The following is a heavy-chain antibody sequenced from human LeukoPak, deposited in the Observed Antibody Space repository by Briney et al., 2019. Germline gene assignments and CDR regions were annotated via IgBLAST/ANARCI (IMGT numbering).Heavy chain of an antibody. V-gene: IGHV3-30*02. CDR1: GFTFSSYG. D-gene: IGHD3-10*01. CDR2: IRYDGSNK. CDR3: ARDQLLWFGAETNWFDP. Sequence: PGGSLRLSCAASGFTFSSYGMHWVRQAPGKGLEWVAFIRYDGSNKYYADSVKGRFTISRDNSKNTLYLQMNSLRAEDTAVYYCARDQLLWFGAETNWFDPWGQGTLVTVSS. J-gene: IGHJ5*02.